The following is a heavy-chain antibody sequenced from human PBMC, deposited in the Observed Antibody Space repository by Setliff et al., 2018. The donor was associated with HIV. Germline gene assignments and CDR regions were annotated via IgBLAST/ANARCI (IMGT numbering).Heavy chain of an antibody. CDR3: ATRAYDSRGYLRSRVSGAAFDI. Sequence: ASVKVSCKVSGYTLTELSIHWVRQAPGKGLEWMGGFDPQYDKTFYAQKFQGRVSMSEDTSTDTAYMELSSLRSEDTAVYYCATRAYDSRGYLRSRVSGAAFDIWGQGTMVTVSS. CDR2: FDPQYDKT. CDR1: GYTLTELS. D-gene: IGHD3-22*01. J-gene: IGHJ3*02. V-gene: IGHV1-24*01.